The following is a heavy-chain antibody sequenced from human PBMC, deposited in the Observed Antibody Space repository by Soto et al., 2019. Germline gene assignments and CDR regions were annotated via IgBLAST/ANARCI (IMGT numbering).Heavy chain of an antibody. CDR3: ARISSGWQAVDY. CDR2: IYHSGTT. Sequence: SETLSLTCAVSGYPISSGYAWGWIRQPPGKGLEYTGSIYHSGTTYYNPSLKSRVTISVDTSKNQFSLKLSSVTAADTAVFYCARISSGWQAVDYWGPGTLVTVSS. V-gene: IGHV4-38-2*01. J-gene: IGHJ4*02. CDR1: GYPISSGYA. D-gene: IGHD6-19*01.